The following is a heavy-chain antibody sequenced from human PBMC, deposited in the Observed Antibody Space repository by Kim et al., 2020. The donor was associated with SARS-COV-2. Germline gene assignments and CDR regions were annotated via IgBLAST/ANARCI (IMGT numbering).Heavy chain of an antibody. CDR3: ARTVKWLVLGWFDP. V-gene: IGHV5-10-1*01. Sequence: SPSFQGHVTISADKSISTAYLQWSSLKASDTAMYYCARTVKWLVLGWFDPWGQGTLVTVSS. J-gene: IGHJ5*02. D-gene: IGHD6-19*01.